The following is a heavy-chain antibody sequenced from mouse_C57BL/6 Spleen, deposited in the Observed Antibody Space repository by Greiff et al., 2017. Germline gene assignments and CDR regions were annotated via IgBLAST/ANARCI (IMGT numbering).Heavy chain of an antibody. CDR1: GFTFSDYG. D-gene: IGHD2-4*01. Sequence: EVKLVASGGGLVKPGGSLKLSCAASGFTFSDYGMNWVRQAPEKGLEWVAYISSGSSTIYYAATVKGRFTSSRDNAKNTLFLQMTSLRSEDTAMYYCARDDYDDYYYAMDYWGQGTSVTVSS. CDR2: ISSGSSTI. CDR3: ARDDYDDYYYAMDY. V-gene: IGHV5-17*01. J-gene: IGHJ4*01.